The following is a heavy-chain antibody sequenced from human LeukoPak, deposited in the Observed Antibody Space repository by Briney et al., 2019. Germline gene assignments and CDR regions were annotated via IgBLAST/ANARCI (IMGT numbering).Heavy chain of an antibody. CDR1: GGSLSSGGYY. CDR2: IYYSGST. CDR3: ARAPVSDFDWSLGGFDY. J-gene: IGHJ4*02. Sequence: PSETLSLTCTVSGGSLSSGGYYWSWIRQHPGTGLEWIGYIYYSGSTYYNPSLKSRVTISVDTSKNQFSLKLSSVTAADTAVYYCARAPVSDFDWSLGGFDYGGQGTLVTVSA. V-gene: IGHV4-31*03. D-gene: IGHD3-9*01.